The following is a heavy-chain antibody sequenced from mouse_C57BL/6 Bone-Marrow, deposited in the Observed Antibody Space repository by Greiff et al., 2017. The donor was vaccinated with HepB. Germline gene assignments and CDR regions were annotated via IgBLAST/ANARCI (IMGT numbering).Heavy chain of an antibody. Sequence: QVHVKQPGAELVMPGASVKLSCKASGYTFTSYWMHWVKQRPGQGLEWIGEIDPSDSYTNYNQKFKGKSTLTVDKSSSTAYMQLSSLTSEDSAVYYCARSRNWDFDYWGQGTTLTVSS. CDR1: GYTFTSYW. J-gene: IGHJ2*01. D-gene: IGHD4-1*01. CDR3: ARSRNWDFDY. V-gene: IGHV1-69*01. CDR2: IDPSDSYT.